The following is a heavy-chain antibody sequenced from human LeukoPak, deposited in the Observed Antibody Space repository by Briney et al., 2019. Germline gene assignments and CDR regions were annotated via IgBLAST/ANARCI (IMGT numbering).Heavy chain of an antibody. CDR1: GFTFSSYG. Sequence: GGSLRLSCAASGFTFSSYGMHWVRQAPGKGLEWVAFIRYDGSNKYYADSVKGRFTISRDNSKNTLYLQMNSLRAEDTAVYYCAKDTSSSFSPYDAFDIWGQGTMVTVSS. CDR2: IRYDGSNK. D-gene: IGHD6-6*01. CDR3: AKDTSSSFSPYDAFDI. J-gene: IGHJ3*02. V-gene: IGHV3-30*02.